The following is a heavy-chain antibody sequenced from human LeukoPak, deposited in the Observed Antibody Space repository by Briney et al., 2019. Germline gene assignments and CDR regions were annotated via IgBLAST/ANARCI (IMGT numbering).Heavy chain of an antibody. J-gene: IGHJ3*02. V-gene: IGHV4-34*01. CDR2: INHSGST. Sequence: SETLSLTCAVYGESFSGYYWSWIRQPPGKGLEWIGEINHSGSTNYNPSLKGRVTISVDTSKNQFSLKLSSVTAADTAVYYCARLGLPRSDAFDIWGQGTMVTVSS. CDR1: GESFSGYY. CDR3: ARLGLPRSDAFDI.